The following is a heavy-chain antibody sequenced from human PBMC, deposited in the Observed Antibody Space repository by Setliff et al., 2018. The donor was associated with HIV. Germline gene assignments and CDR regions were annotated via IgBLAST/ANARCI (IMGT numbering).Heavy chain of an antibody. CDR3: GGNGYYSIDY. V-gene: IGHV4-34*01. CDR2: INHSGST. CDR1: GGSFSAYY. J-gene: IGHJ4*02. D-gene: IGHD3-22*01. Sequence: TSETLSLTCAVYGGSFSAYYWTWIRQPPGKGLEWIGEINHSGSTYYNPSLRSRVTLSVDTSKKQFSLKLSSITAADTAVYFCGGNGYYSIDYWGQGTLVTVSS.